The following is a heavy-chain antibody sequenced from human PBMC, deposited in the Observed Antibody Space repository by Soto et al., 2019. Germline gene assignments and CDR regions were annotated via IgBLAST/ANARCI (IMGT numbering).Heavy chain of an antibody. CDR1: GYIFSNYG. D-gene: IGHD3-22*01. J-gene: IGHJ3*01. Sequence: GASVKFSCKASGYIFSNYGISWVRQAPGKGLEWMGGFDPEDGETIYAQKFQGRVTMTEDTSTDTAYMELSSLRSEDTAVYYCATDLYYYDIPQTWGQGTMVTVSS. CDR2: FDPEDGET. CDR3: ATDLYYYDIPQT. V-gene: IGHV1-24*01.